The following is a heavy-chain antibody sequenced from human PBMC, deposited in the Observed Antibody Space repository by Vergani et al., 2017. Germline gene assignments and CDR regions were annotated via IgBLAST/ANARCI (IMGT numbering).Heavy chain of an antibody. CDR2: IYYSGST. Sequence: QLQLQESGPGLVKPSETLSLTCTVSGGSISSSSYYWGWIRQPPGKGLEWIGSIYYSGSTYYNPSLKSRVTISVDTSKNQFSLKLSSVTAADTAVYYCAREGYSSSWNSGAFDIWGQGTMVTVSS. V-gene: IGHV4-39*02. CDR1: GGSISSSSYY. CDR3: AREGYSSSWNSGAFDI. D-gene: IGHD6-13*01. J-gene: IGHJ3*02.